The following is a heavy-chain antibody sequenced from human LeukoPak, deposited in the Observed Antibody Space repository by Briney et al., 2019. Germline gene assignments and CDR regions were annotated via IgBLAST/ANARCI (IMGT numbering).Heavy chain of an antibody. CDR1: GFTFSSYS. V-gene: IGHV3-21*01. CDR3: ARDTTMVRGVIPFDY. J-gene: IGHJ4*02. CDR2: ISSSSSYI. Sequence: GGSLRLSCAASGFTFSSYSMNWVRQAPGKGLEWVSSISSSSSYIYYADSLKGRFTISRDNARNSLYLQMNSLRAEDTAVYYCARDTTMVRGVIPFDYWGQGTLVTVSS. D-gene: IGHD3-10*01.